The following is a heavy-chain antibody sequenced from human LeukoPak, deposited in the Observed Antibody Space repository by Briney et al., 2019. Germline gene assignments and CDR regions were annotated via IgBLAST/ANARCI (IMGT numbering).Heavy chain of an antibody. CDR2: IGGSGDNT. Sequence: GGSLRLSCAASGFTFSSYAMSWVRQAPGRGLEWVSSIGGSGDNTFYADSVKDRFTISRDNSKNTLFLQMNSLRAEDTAVYYCAKGRGTTVTSAANYWGQGTLVTVSS. D-gene: IGHD4-17*01. CDR3: AKGRGTTVTSAANY. CDR1: GFTFSSYA. J-gene: IGHJ4*02. V-gene: IGHV3-23*01.